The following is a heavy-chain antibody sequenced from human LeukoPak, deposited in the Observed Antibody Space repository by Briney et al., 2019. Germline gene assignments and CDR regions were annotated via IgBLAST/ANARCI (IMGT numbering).Heavy chain of an antibody. CDR3: ARELGHYYGMDV. Sequence: ASLNVSCKASGYTFTGYYMHWVRQAPGQGLEWLGWINPNSGGTNYAQKFQGRVTMTRDTSISTAYMELSRLRSDDTAVYYCARELGHYYGMDVWGQGTTVTVSS. V-gene: IGHV1-2*02. J-gene: IGHJ6*02. CDR2: INPNSGGT. CDR1: GYTFTGYY. D-gene: IGHD3-10*01.